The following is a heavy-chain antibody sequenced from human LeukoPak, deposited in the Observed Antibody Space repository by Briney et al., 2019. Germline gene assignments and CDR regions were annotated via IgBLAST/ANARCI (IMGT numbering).Heavy chain of an antibody. CDR3: ARRGGSSWSSLDY. J-gene: IGHJ4*02. D-gene: IGHD6-13*01. CDR1: GFIFNNYA. V-gene: IGHV3-23*01. CDR2: ISGLGGSA. Sequence: GGSLRLSCVASGFIFNNYAMNWVRQAPGKGLEWVSGISGLGGSAYYAASVRGRFIISRDNSGNTLFFQLTNLRVEDTAVYYCARRGGSSWSSLDYWGQGTLVTVSS.